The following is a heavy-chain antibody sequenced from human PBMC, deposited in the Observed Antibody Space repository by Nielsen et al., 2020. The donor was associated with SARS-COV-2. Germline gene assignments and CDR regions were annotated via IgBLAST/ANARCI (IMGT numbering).Heavy chain of an antibody. CDR3: ARAPRDGYARNWFDP. D-gene: IGHD5-24*01. Sequence: WVRQAPGQGLEWMGWISAYNGNTNYAQKLQGRVTMTTDTSTSTAYMELSSLRSEDTAVYYCARAPRDGYARNWFDPWGQGTLVTVSS. CDR2: ISAYNGNT. J-gene: IGHJ5*02. V-gene: IGHV1-18*01.